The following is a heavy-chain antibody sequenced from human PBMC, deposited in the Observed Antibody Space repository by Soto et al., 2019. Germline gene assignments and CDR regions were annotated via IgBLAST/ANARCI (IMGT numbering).Heavy chain of an antibody. D-gene: IGHD4-17*01. CDR1: GFTFSNAW. J-gene: IGHJ4*02. V-gene: IGHV3-15*01. CDR3: TTFYGDYEGDFDY. Sequence: EVQLVESGGGSVKPGGSLRLSCAASGFTFSNAWMSWVRQAPGKGLEWVGRIKSKTDGGTTDYAAPVKGRFTISRDDSKNTLYLQMNSLKTEDTAVYYCTTFYGDYEGDFDYWGQGTLVTVSS. CDR2: IKSKTDGGTT.